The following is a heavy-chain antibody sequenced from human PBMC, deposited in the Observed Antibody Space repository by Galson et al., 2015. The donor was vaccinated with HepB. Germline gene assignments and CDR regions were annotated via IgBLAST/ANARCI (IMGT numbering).Heavy chain of an antibody. CDR3: ATDSWEVRGP. CDR1: GFTFSSYA. J-gene: IGHJ5*02. V-gene: IGHV3-7*01. Sequence: SLRLSCAASGFTFSSYAMSWVRQAPGKGLEWVANIKQDGSEKYYVDSVKGRFTISIDNAKNSLSLQMDSLRAEDTAVYYCATDSWEVRGPWGQGTLVTVSS. CDR2: IKQDGSEK. D-gene: IGHD3-10*01.